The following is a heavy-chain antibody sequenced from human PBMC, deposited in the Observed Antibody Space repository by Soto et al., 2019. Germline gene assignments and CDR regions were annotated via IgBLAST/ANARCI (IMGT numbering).Heavy chain of an antibody. CDR1: GGSFSGYY. CDR2: INHSGST. CDR3: AGGGSGWHYSYDSMDV. D-gene: IGHD6-19*01. J-gene: IGHJ6*02. V-gene: IGHV4-34*01. Sequence: PLPLTCAVYGGSFSGYYWSRIRQPTGKGLEWIGEINHSGSTNYNPSLKSRVTISVDTSKNQFSLKLSSVTAADTAVYYCAGGGSGWHYSYDSMDVWGQWTTVTAP.